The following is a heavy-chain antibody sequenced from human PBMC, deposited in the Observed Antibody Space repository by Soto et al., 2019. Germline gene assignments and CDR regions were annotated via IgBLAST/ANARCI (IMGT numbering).Heavy chain of an antibody. CDR1: GFTFSSCA. V-gene: IGHV3-23*01. Sequence: PGGSLRLSCAASGFTFSSCAMGWVRQAPGKGLEWVSDIIDSGGSTYYADSVKGRFTISRDNSKSTLYLQMNSLRAEDTAVYYCAKRELAVAGIMGTDYFDYWGQGTLVTVSS. CDR2: IIDSGGST. J-gene: IGHJ4*02. D-gene: IGHD6-19*01. CDR3: AKRELAVAGIMGTDYFDY.